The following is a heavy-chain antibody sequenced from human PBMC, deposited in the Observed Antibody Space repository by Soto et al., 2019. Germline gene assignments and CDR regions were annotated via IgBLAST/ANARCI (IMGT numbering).Heavy chain of an antibody. J-gene: IGHJ6*02. CDR3: AWSLVATGTYYYYGMDV. D-gene: IGHD5-12*01. CDR1: GYSFTSYW. Sequence: GESLKISCKGSGYSFTSYWISWVRQMPGKGLEWMGRIDPSDSYTNYSPSFQGHVTISADKSISTAYLQWSSLKASDTAMYYCAWSLVATGTYYYYGMDVWGQGTTVTVSS. V-gene: IGHV5-10-1*01. CDR2: IDPSDSYT.